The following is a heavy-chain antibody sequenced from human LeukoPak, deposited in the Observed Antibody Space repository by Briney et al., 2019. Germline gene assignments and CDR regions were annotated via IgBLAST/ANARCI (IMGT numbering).Heavy chain of an antibody. CDR3: ARDAGYCSGGSCYSGYFDY. D-gene: IGHD2-15*01. J-gene: IGHJ4*02. Sequence: GGSLRLSCAASGFTFSDYYMSWIRQAPGKGVEWVSYISSSSSTIYYADSVKGRFTISRDNAKNSLYLQMNSLRAEDTALYYCARDAGYCSGGSCYSGYFDYWGQGTLVTVSS. V-gene: IGHV3-11*01. CDR2: ISSSSSTI. CDR1: GFTFSDYY.